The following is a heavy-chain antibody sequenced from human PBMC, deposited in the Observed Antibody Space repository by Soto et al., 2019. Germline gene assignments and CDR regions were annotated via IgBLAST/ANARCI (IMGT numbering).Heavy chain of an antibody. CDR3: ARDRVRGVINYYYGMDV. V-gene: IGHV3-33*01. CDR2: IWYDGSNK. Sequence: QVQLVESGGGVVQPGRSLRLSCAASGFTFSSYGVHWVRQAPGKGLERVAVIWYDGSNKYYADAVKGRFTISRDNSKKTLYLQMNSLRAEDTAVYYCARDRVRGVINYYYGMDVWGQGTTVTVSS. J-gene: IGHJ6*02. D-gene: IGHD3-10*01. CDR1: GFTFSSYG.